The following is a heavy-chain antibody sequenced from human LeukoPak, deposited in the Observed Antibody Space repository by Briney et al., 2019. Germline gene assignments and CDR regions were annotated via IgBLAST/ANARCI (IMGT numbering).Heavy chain of an antibody. Sequence: PSETLSLTCTVSGGSISSYYWSWIRQPPGKGLEWIGYIYYSGSTNYNPSLKSRVTISVDTSQNQFSLKLSSVTAADTAVYYCARHDIPLSWFGELLKPFFDYWGQGTLVTVSS. D-gene: IGHD3-10*01. CDR1: GGSISSYY. CDR3: ARHDIPLSWFGELLKPFFDY. J-gene: IGHJ4*02. CDR2: IYYSGST. V-gene: IGHV4-59*08.